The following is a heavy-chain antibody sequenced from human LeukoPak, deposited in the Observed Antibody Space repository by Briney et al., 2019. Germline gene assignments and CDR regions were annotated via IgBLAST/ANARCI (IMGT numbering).Heavy chain of an antibody. J-gene: IGHJ4*02. CDR2: ISGSGGST. CDR1: GFTFSKYA. Sequence: GGSLRLSCAASGFTFSKYAMSRVRQAPGKGLEGVSGISGSGGSTYYADSVARFSISRDNSNNTLYLQMTSLRAEDTAVYYCAKEGRGMGAATIDYWGQGTLVTVSS. D-gene: IGHD1-26*01. CDR3: AKEGRGMGAATIDY. V-gene: IGHV3-23*01.